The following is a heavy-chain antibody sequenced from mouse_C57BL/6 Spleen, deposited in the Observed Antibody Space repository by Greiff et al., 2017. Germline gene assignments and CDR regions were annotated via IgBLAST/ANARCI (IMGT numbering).Heavy chain of an antibody. CDR1: GYAFSSSW. V-gene: IGHV1-82*01. J-gene: IGHJ2*01. Sequence: QVQLQQSGPELVKPGASVKISCKASGYAFSSSWMNWVKQRPGKGLEWIGRIYPGDGDTNYKGKFKGKATLTADKSSSTAYMQLSSLTSEDSAVYFCARCYYGSSHYFDYWGQGTTLTVSS. CDR3: ARCYYGSSHYFDY. CDR2: IYPGDGDT. D-gene: IGHD1-1*01.